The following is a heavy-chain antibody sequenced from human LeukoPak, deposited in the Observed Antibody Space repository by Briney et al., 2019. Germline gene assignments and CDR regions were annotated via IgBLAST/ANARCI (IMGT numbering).Heavy chain of an antibody. D-gene: IGHD3-3*01. CDR1: GFTFKIYT. CDR3: ARPNYDFWSGYYIY. CDR2: ISSSSNHV. J-gene: IGHJ4*02. Sequence: GGSLRLSCAASGFTFKIYTINWVRQAPGKGLEWVSSISSSSNHVYVADSLKGRFTIVRDNAKNSVYLQMNSLRAEDTAVYYCARPNYDFWSGYYIYWGQGTLVTVSS. V-gene: IGHV3-21*06.